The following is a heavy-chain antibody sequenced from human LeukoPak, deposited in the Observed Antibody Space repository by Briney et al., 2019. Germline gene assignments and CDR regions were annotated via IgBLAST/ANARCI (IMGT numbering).Heavy chain of an antibody. CDR1: GFTFSSYW. CDR3: ARITLAGSY. CDR2: IKQDGSEK. V-gene: IGHV3-7*01. Sequence: PGGYLRLSCAASGFTFSSYWMSWVRQAPGKGLEWVANIKQDGSEKYYMDSVRGRFTISRDNAKNSLYLQMNSLSAADTSLYYCARITLAGSYWGQGTLVTVSS. D-gene: IGHD6-19*01. J-gene: IGHJ4*02.